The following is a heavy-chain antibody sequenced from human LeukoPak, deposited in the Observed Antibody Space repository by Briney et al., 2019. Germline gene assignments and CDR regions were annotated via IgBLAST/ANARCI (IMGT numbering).Heavy chain of an antibody. V-gene: IGHV3-74*01. Sequence: PGGSLRLSCAASGFTFSSHWMHWVRQAPGKGLVWVSRITSDGSSTSYVESVKGRFTISRDNAKNTLFLQMNSLRAEDTAVYYCARGGGNISSSGWHPPLNGMDVWGQGTTVTVSS. J-gene: IGHJ6*02. CDR2: ITSDGSST. CDR1: GFTFSSHW. D-gene: IGHD6-19*01. CDR3: ARGGGNISSSGWHPPLNGMDV.